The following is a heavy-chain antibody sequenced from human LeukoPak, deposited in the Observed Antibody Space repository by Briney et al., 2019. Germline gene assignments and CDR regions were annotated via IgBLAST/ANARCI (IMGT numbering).Heavy chain of an antibody. CDR1: GFTFSSNS. J-gene: IGHJ4*02. CDR3: ARGGSVAVAVFDY. CDR2: IISGSYT. D-gene: IGHD6-19*01. Sequence: GGSLRLSCAASGFTFSSNSMNWVRQAPGKGLEWVSSIISGSYTYYADSVKGRFTISRDNAKNSLYLQMNSLRAEDTAVYYCARGGSVAVAVFDYWGRGTLVTVSS. V-gene: IGHV3-21*01.